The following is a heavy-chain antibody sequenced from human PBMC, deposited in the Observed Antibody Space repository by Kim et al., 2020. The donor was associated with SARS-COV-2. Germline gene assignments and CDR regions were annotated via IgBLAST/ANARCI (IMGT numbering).Heavy chain of an antibody. D-gene: IGHD4-4*01. J-gene: IGHJ4*02. V-gene: IGHV4-4*02. CDR3: ARGIRVVHSLDY. Sequence: NYNPALRSRVTISVDKSKNQFSLKLDSVTAADTAIYYCARGIRVVHSLDYWGQGIVVTVSS.